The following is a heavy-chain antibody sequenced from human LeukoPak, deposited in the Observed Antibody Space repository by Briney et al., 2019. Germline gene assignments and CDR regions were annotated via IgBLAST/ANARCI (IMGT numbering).Heavy chain of an antibody. Sequence: GGSLRLSCAASGFTFSSYSMNWVRQAPGKGLEWVSSITSSSSYIFYADSVLGRFTISRDNAKNSLYLQMNSLRAEDTAVYYCARVPGTYYYDSSGFDAFDIWGQGTMVTVSS. D-gene: IGHD3-22*01. J-gene: IGHJ3*02. CDR1: GFTFSSYS. CDR2: ITSSSSYI. V-gene: IGHV3-21*01. CDR3: ARVPGTYYYDSSGFDAFDI.